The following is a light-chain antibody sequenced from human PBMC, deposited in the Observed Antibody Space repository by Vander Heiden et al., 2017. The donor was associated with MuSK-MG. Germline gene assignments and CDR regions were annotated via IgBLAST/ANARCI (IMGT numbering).Light chain of an antibody. Sequence: DIQMTQSPSTLSASVGDRVTITCRASHTIGSYLAWYQQKPGKAPKLLVYAASSLETGVPSRFSGSASGTEFTLTISSLQPDDFATYYCQQYSTTSSRTFGQGTKVEIK. CDR1: HTIGSY. CDR2: AAS. CDR3: QQYSTTSSRT. J-gene: IGKJ1*01. V-gene: IGKV1-5*03.